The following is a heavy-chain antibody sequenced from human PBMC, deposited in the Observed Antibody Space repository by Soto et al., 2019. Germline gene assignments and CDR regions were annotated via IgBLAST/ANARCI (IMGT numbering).Heavy chain of an antibody. D-gene: IGHD3-9*01. CDR2: ISAYNGNT. CDR1: GYTFTSYG. Sequence: QVQLVQSGAEVKKPGASVKVSCKASGYTFTSYGISWVRQAPGQGLEWMGWISAYNGNTNYAQKLQGRVTMTTDTSTSTAYMELRSLRSDDTAMYYCARDRGLRYFDWLRRGYYFDYWGQGTLVTVSS. V-gene: IGHV1-18*01. CDR3: ARDRGLRYFDWLRRGYYFDY. J-gene: IGHJ4*02.